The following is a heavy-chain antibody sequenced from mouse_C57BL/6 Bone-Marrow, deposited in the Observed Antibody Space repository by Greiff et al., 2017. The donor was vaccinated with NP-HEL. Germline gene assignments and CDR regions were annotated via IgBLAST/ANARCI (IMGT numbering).Heavy chain of an antibody. CDR3: ARRERGRYFDY. CDR2: ISGGGGNT. D-gene: IGHD4-1*01. V-gene: IGHV5-9*01. Sequence: EVKLMESGGGLVKPGGSLKLSCAASGFTFSSYTMSWVRQTPEKRLEWVATISGGGGNTYYPDSVKGRFTISRDNAKNTLYLQMSSLRSEDTAFYYCARRERGRYFDYWGQGTTLTVSS. CDR1: GFTFSSYT. J-gene: IGHJ2*01.